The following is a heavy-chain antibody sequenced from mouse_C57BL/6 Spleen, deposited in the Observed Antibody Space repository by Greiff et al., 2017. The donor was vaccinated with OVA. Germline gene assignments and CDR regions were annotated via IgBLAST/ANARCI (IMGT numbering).Heavy chain of an antibody. V-gene: IGHV5-9*01. CDR2: ISGGGGNT. CDR3: ARQVLPYWYFDV. D-gene: IGHD1-1*01. CDR1: GFTFSSYT. Sequence: EVKLMESGGGLVKPGGSLKLSCAASGFTFSSYTMSWVRQTPEKRLEWVATISGGGGNTYYPDSVKGRFTISRDNAKNTLYLQMSSLRSEDTALYYCARQVLPYWYFDVWGTGTTVTVSS. J-gene: IGHJ1*03.